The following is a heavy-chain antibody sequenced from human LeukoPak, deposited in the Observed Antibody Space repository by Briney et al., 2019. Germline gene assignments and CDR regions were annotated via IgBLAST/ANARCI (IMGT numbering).Heavy chain of an antibody. D-gene: IGHD3-3*01. CDR1: GFTFSSYA. Sequence: PGGSLRLSCAASGFTFSSYAMSWVRQAPGKGLEWVSAITGAGGSTYSADSVTGRFTISRDDSKSTLYLDLNSLRAEDTAVYYCAKDLLYDFWSGYSTDYYYYGMDVWGQRTTVTVSS. CDR3: AKDLLYDFWSGYSTDYYYYGMDV. J-gene: IGHJ6*02. V-gene: IGHV3-23*01. CDR2: ITGAGGST.